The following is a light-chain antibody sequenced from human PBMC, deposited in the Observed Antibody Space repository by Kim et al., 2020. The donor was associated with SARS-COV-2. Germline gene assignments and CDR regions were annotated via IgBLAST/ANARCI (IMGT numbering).Light chain of an antibody. CDR3: AAWDDSLNGVV. V-gene: IGLV1-47*01. Sequence: QSVLTQPPSASGTPGPRVTISCSGSSSNIGSNYVYWYQQLPGTAPKLLIYRNNQRPSGVPDRFSGSKSGTSASLAISGLRSEDEADYYCAAWDDSLNGVVFCSGTKLTVL. CDR2: RNN. CDR1: SSNIGSNY. J-gene: IGLJ2*01.